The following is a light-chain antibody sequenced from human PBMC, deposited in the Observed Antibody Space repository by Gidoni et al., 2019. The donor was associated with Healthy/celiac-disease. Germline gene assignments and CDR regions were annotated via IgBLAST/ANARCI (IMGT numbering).Light chain of an antibody. V-gene: IGKV1-33*01. CDR2: DAS. J-gene: IGKJ2*01. Sequence: DIQMTQSPSSLSASVGDRVTITCQASQDISNYLNWYQQKPGKAPKLLIYDASNLETGVPSRFSGSGSGTDVTLTISSLQPEDIATYYCQQYDNLPPTVXQXTKLEIK. CDR3: QQYDNLPPT. CDR1: QDISNY.